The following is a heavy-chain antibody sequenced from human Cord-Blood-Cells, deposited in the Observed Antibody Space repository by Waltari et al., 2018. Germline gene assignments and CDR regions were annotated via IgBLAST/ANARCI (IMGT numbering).Heavy chain of an antibody. CDR1: EGTFSSYA. V-gene: IGHV1-69*06. D-gene: IGHD5-12*01. Sequence: QVQLVQSGAEVQKPGSSVKVSCKASEGTFSSYAICWLRQAPGQGLEWMGGIIPIFSTANYAQKFQGRVTITADKSTSTAYMELSSLRSEDTAVYYCAFDLVATIQQMAWGQGTLVTVSS. J-gene: IGHJ4*02. CDR3: AFDLVATIQQMA. CDR2: IIPIFSTA.